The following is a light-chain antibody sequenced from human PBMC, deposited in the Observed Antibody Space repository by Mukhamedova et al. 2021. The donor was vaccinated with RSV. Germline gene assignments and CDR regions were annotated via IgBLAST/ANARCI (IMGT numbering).Light chain of an antibody. CDR3: QQYHSILMYT. J-gene: IGKJ2*01. CDR2: GAS. Sequence: WYQRRVHGEVPKLLIFGASTLQGGVPSRFSGGGSGADYTLTISSLQPEDFATYFCQQYHSILMYTFGQGTKLEIK. V-gene: IGKV1-NL1*01.